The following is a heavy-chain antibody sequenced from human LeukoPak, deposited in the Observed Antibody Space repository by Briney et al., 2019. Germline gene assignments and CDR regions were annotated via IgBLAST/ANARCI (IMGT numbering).Heavy chain of an antibody. CDR3: ARVVSSGWEDFDY. D-gene: IGHD6-19*01. V-gene: IGHV6-1*01. CDR1: GDSVSSNSAA. Sequence: SQTLSLTCAISGDSVSSNSAAWNWIRQSPPRGLEWLGRTYYRSKWYNDYAVSVKSRITINPDTPKNQFSLQLNSVTPEDTAVYYCARVVSSGWEDFDYWGQGTLVTVSS. CDR2: TYYRSKWYN. J-gene: IGHJ4*02.